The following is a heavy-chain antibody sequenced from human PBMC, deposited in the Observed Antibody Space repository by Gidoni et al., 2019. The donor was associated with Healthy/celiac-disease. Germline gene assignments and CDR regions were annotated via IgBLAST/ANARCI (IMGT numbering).Heavy chain of an antibody. V-gene: IGHV6-1*01. Sequence: QVQLQQSGPGLVKPSQTLSLTCAIPGDSVSSNSPAWNWLRQSPSRGLEWLGRTYYRSKWYNDYAVSVKSRITINPDTSKNQFSLQLNSVTPEDTAVYYCARDPSLWFGEEGAFDIWGQGTMVTVSS. CDR1: GDSVSSNSPA. J-gene: IGHJ3*02. CDR3: ARDPSLWFGEEGAFDI. D-gene: IGHD3-10*01. CDR2: TYYRSKWYN.